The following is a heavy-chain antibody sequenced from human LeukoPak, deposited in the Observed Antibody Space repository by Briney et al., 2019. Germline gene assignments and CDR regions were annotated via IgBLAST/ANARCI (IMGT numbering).Heavy chain of an antibody. J-gene: IGHJ4*02. D-gene: IGHD3-9*01. V-gene: IGHV3-74*01. CDR3: ARALRYFDWLPFDY. CDR1: GFTFSSYW. Sequence: GGSLRLTCAASGFTFSSYWMHWVRQAPGKGLVWVSRINSDGSSTSYADSVKGRFTISRDNAKNTLYLQMNSLRAEDTAVYYCARALRYFDWLPFDYWGQGTLVTVSS. CDR2: INSDGSST.